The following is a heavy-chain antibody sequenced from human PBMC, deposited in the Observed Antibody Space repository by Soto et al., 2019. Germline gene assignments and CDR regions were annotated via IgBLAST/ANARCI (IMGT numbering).Heavy chain of an antibody. CDR1: GFTFSSYG. J-gene: IGHJ4*02. CDR3: AKLTGGGTFGVDY. CDR2: ISYDGSNK. Sequence: QVQLVESGGGVVQPGRSLRLSCAASGFTFSSYGMHWVRQAPGKGLEWVAVISYDGSNKYYADSVKGRFTISRDNSKNTLYLQMNSLRAEDTAVYYCAKLTGGGTFGVDYWGQGTLVTVSS. V-gene: IGHV3-30*18. D-gene: IGHD1-1*01.